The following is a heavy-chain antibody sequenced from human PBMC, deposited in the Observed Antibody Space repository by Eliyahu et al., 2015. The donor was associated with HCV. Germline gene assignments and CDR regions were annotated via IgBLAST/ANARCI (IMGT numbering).Heavy chain of an antibody. Sequence: QVQLQQWGAGLLKPSETLSLTCAVYGGSFSGYYWSWIRQPPGKGLEWIGEINHSGSTNYNPSLKSRVTISVDTSKNQFSLKLSSVTAADTAVYYCAAKQGATRVFDYWGQGTLVTVSS. CDR1: GGSFSGYY. CDR2: INHSGST. V-gene: IGHV4-34*01. J-gene: IGHJ4*02. CDR3: AAKQGATRVFDY. D-gene: IGHD1-26*01.